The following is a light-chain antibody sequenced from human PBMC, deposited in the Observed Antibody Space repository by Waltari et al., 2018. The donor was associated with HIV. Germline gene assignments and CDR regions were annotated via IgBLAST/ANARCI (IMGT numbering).Light chain of an antibody. Sequence: DIQMTQSPSTLSASVGDRVTITCRGSQSINSWLAWYQQTPGKAPKLLIYKASSLESGVPSRFSGSGSGTEFTLTISSLQPDDFATYYCQQYNSYPYTFGQGTKLEIK. V-gene: IGKV1-5*03. CDR2: KAS. J-gene: IGKJ2*01. CDR3: QQYNSYPYT. CDR1: QSINSW.